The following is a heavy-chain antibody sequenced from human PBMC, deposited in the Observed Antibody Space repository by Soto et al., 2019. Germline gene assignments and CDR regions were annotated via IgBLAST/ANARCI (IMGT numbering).Heavy chain of an antibody. CDR3: ARYQHRNLIDS. J-gene: IGHJ4*02. CDR1: GFTFSAHW. D-gene: IGHD3-3*02. V-gene: IGHV3-7*03. CDR2: LTPNGNDK. Sequence: EVQLVESGGGLVQPGESLTLSCAVSGFTFSAHWMTWVRHAPGRGLEWVANLTPNGNDKFHADSVKGRFTISRDNAKNLLYLQMNSLRAEYTVVYFCARYQHRNLIDSWGRGTLVTVSS.